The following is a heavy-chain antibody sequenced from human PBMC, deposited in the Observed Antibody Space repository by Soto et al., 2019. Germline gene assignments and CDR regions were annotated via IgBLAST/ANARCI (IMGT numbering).Heavy chain of an antibody. J-gene: IGHJ4*02. D-gene: IGHD3-16*02. V-gene: IGHV4-34*01. CDR3: ARGRGGWGSYRLDY. CDR2: INHSGST. Sequence: QVQLQQWGAGLLKPSETLSLTCAVYGGSFSGYYWSWIRQPPGKGLEWIGEINHSGSTNYNPSLKSRVTVSLDTSKNQFSLKPSSVTAAATAVYYCARGRGGWGSYRLDYWGQGTLVTVSS. CDR1: GGSFSGYY.